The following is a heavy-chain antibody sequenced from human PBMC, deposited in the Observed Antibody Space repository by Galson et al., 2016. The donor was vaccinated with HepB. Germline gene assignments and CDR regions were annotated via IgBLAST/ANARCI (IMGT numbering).Heavy chain of an antibody. CDR2: IYSGGST. Sequence: SETLSLTCTVSGESINDDLNYYWGWIRQPPGKGLEWIGNIYSGGSTFYNGSLESRVTMSVDTSNHQFSLRLRSVIDSDTAVYFCARLVEEGSNYFDYWGQGALVTVSS. CDR1: GESINDDLNYY. V-gene: IGHV4-39*01. D-gene: IGHD3-10*01. CDR3: ARLVEEGSNYFDY. J-gene: IGHJ4*02.